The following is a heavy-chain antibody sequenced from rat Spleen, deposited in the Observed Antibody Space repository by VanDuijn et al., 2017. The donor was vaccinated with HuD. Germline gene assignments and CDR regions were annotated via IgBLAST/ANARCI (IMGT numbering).Heavy chain of an antibody. Sequence: EVQLMESDGGLVQPGRSLKLSCAASGFTFSDYYMAWVRQAPTKGLEWVATINYDGSRTDYRDSVKGRFTISRNNAKSTLYLQMDSLRSEDTATYYCTRDSGFYYWGQGVMVTVSS. CDR3: TRDSGFYY. J-gene: IGHJ2*01. V-gene: IGHV5-29*01. CDR1: GFTFSDYY. CDR2: INYDGSRT. D-gene: IGHD4-4*01.